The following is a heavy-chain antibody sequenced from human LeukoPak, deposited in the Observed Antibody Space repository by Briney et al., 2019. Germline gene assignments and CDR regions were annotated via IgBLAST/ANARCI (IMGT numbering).Heavy chain of an antibody. CDR1: GGTFSSYA. CDR2: IIPIFGTA. Sequence: ASVKVSCKASGGTFSSYAISWVRQAPGQGLEWMGGIIPIFGTANYAQKFQGRVTITADKSTSTAYMELSSLRSEDTAVYYCARDLEWLYPGGAFDIWGQGTMVTVSS. CDR3: ARDLEWLYPGGAFDI. V-gene: IGHV1-69*06. J-gene: IGHJ3*02. D-gene: IGHD3-3*01.